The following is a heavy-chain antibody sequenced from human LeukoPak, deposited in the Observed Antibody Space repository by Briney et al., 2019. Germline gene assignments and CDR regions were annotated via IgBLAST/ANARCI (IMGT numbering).Heavy chain of an antibody. V-gene: IGHV3-7*01. CDR3: AKAGYGSGSSSFDQ. D-gene: IGHD3-10*01. CDR1: GFTFSDYW. Sequence: GGSLRLSCAASGFTFSDYWMSWVRQAPGKGLEWVANIKQDGSEKYYEDSVKGRFTISRDNAKNSLHLQMNTLRAEDTAVYYCAKAGYGSGSSSFDQWGQGTLVTVSS. CDR2: IKQDGSEK. J-gene: IGHJ4*02.